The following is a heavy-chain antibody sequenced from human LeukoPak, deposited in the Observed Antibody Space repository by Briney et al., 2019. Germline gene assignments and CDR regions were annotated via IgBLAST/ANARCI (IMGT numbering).Heavy chain of an antibody. Sequence: TGGSLRLSCAASGFTFSNYWMHWVRQGPGKGLVWVSRINSDGSSTSYADSVKGRFTISRDNAKNTLYLQMKSLRAEDTAVYYCTRRGASTGAFDIWGQGTMVTVSS. CDR2: INSDGSST. D-gene: IGHD1-26*01. V-gene: IGHV3-74*01. CDR1: GFTFSNYW. J-gene: IGHJ3*02. CDR3: TRRGASTGAFDI.